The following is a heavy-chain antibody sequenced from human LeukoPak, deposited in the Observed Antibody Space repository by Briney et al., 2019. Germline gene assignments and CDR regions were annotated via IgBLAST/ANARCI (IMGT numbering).Heavy chain of an antibody. V-gene: IGHV5-51*01. CDR2: INPADSDT. CDR3: ARRIIVTTTSTDDFDM. CDR1: GYTFSNYW. Sequence: GESLKISCQGYGYTFSNYWIGWVRQMPGKGLEWVGLINPADSDTRYSPSFAGHVTMSVDKAIRTAYLQWSSLRASDTARYYCARRIIVTTTSTDDFDMWGQGTMVTVSS. D-gene: IGHD2/OR15-2a*01. J-gene: IGHJ3*02.